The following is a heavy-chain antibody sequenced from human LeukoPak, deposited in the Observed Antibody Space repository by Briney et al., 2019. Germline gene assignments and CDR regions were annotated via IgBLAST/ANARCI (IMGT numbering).Heavy chain of an antibody. Sequence: PGGSLRLSCAASGFTFSSYAMSWVRQAPGKGLEWVSAISGSGGSTYYADSVKGRFTISRDNSKNTLYLQMNSLRAEDTAVYYCAKDNYGSGSYATSALHYFDYWGQGTLVTVSS. D-gene: IGHD3-10*01. J-gene: IGHJ4*02. CDR2: ISGSGGST. V-gene: IGHV3-23*01. CDR1: GFTFSSYA. CDR3: AKDNYGSGSYATSALHYFDY.